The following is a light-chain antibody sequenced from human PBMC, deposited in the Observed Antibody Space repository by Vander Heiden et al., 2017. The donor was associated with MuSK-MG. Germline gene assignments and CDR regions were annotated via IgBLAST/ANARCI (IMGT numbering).Light chain of an antibody. Sequence: DIQMTQSPSSLSASVGDRVTITCRASQGISNSLAWYQQKPGKAPKLLLYAASRLESGVPSRFSGSASGTDYTLTISSLQPEDFATYYCQQYYTTLTFTFGPGTKVDIK. V-gene: IGKV1-NL1*01. CDR3: QQYYTTLTFT. CDR2: AAS. CDR1: QGISNS. J-gene: IGKJ3*01.